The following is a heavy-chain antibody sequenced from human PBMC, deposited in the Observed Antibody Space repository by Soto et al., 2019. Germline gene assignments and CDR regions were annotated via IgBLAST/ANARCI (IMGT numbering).Heavy chain of an antibody. D-gene: IGHD2-2*01. CDR2: VSPCNGDT. V-gene: IGHV1-18*04. J-gene: IGHJ6*02. CDR3: AREVGHMDV. CDR1: GYTFTTYG. Sequence: GASVKVSCKASGYTFTTYGINWVRQAPAQGLEWMGWVSPCNGDTTYAQKVQGRVTMTTDTSTTTAYLELRSLRSDDTAVYYCAREVGHMDVWGQGTTVTVSS.